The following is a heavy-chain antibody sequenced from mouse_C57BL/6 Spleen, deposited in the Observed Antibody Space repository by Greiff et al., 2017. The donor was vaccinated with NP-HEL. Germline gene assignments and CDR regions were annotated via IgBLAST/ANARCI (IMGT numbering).Heavy chain of an antibody. CDR1: GYTFTSYW. V-gene: IGHV1-55*01. CDR3: AGGFAY. J-gene: IGHJ3*01. CDR2: IYPGSGST. Sequence: QVHVKQPGAELVKPGASVKMSCKASGYTFTSYWITWVKQRPGQGLEWIGDIYPGSGSTNYNEKFKSKATLTVDTSSSTAYMQLSSLTSEDSAVYYCAGGFAYWGQGTLVTVSA.